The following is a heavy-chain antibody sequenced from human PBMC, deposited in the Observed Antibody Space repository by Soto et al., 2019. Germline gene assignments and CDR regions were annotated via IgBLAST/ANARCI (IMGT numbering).Heavy chain of an antibody. D-gene: IGHD3-10*01. Sequence: GGSLRLSCAASGFTFSSYGMHWVRQAPGKGLERVAVIWYDGSNKYYEDSVKGRFTISRDNSKNTLYLQMNSLRAEDTAVYYCASGDDVDVTDFGSRSQAPLVNVS. CDR2: IWYDGSNK. CDR1: GFTFSSYG. J-gene: IGHJ4*02. CDR3: ASGDDVDVTDFGS. V-gene: IGHV3-33*01.